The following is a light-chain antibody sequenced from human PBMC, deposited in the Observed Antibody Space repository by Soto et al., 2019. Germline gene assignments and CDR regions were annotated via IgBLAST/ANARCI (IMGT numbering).Light chain of an antibody. CDR3: QQYYTYPYT. CDR1: QGISDY. CDR2: KAS. V-gene: IGKV1-16*02. Sequence: DIPMTQSPSSLSASVGDRVTITCRASQGISDYLAWFQQKPVKAHKSLIYKASNLQSGVPSKFSCSGSGTHFTLTSSSLQPEDFGNSYCQQYYTYPYTCGQVTKLEIK. J-gene: IGKJ2*01.